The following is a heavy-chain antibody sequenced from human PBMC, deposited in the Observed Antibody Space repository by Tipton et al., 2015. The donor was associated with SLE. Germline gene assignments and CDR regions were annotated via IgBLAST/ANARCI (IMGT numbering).Heavy chain of an antibody. CDR2: IPYTGNT. J-gene: IGHJ4*02. CDR3: ARDEYRYDGTGYLLLGHFDY. D-gene: IGHD3-22*01. CDR1: RGSINGYF. V-gene: IGHV4-59*12. Sequence: TLSLTCTVSRGSINGYFWSWIRQPPGKGLESLGYIPYTGNTHYSPTLEGRVTISGATSKNQFSLNLSSVTSADTAVYYCARDEYRYDGTGYLLLGHFDYWGQGTMVTVSS.